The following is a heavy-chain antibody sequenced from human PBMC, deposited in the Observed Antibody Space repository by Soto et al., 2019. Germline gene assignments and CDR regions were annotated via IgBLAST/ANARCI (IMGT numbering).Heavy chain of an antibody. J-gene: IGHJ5*02. Sequence: PWGSLRLSCAASGFTFSSYGMHWVRQAPGKGLEWVAVISYDGSNTYYADSLKGRFTISSDNSKNTLSLQMNLRRAEDPAAHYVAKDKPWFDPWGQGTLVTVSS. CDR2: ISYDGSNT. CDR3: AKDKPWFDP. CDR1: GFTFSSYG. V-gene: IGHV3-30*18.